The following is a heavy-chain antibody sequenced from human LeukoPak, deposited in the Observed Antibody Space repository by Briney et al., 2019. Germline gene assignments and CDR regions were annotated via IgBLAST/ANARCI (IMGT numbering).Heavy chain of an antibody. V-gene: IGHV4-59*01. J-gene: IGHJ6*02. CDR1: GGSISSYY. Sequence: PSETLSLTCTVSGGSISSYYWSWIRQPPGKGLEWIGYIYYSGSTNYNPSLKSRVTISVDTSKNQFSLKLSSVTAADTAVYYCAGSESGLGYYCGMDVWGQGTTVTVSS. CDR2: IYYSGST. CDR3: AGSESGLGYYCGMDV. D-gene: IGHD3-10*01.